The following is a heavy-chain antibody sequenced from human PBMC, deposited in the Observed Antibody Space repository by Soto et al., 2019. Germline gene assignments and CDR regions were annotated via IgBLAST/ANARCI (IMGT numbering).Heavy chain of an antibody. Sequence: KQSQTLSLTCAISGDRVSSNSAAWNWIRQSPSRGLEWLGRTYYRSKWYNDYAVSVKSRITINPDTSKNQFSLQLNSVTPEDTAVYYCARVERVVVAATPTYYYYYYMDVWGKGTTVTVSS. D-gene: IGHD2-15*01. V-gene: IGHV6-1*01. CDR1: GDRVSSNSAA. J-gene: IGHJ6*03. CDR3: ARVERVVVAATPTYYYYYYMDV. CDR2: TYYRSKWYN.